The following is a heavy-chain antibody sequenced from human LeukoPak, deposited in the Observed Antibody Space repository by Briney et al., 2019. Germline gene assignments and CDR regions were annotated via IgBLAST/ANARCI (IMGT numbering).Heavy chain of an antibody. Sequence: PSGTLSLTCAVSGGSISSSNWWSWVRQPPGKGLEWIGSIYYIGSTYYNPSLKSRVTISVDTSKNQFSLKLRSVTAADTAVYYCARHVNSNGSPSDYWGQGTLVTVSS. J-gene: IGHJ4*02. V-gene: IGHV4-4*02. CDR3: ARHVNSNGSPSDY. CDR1: GGSISSSNW. D-gene: IGHD1-26*01. CDR2: IYYIGST.